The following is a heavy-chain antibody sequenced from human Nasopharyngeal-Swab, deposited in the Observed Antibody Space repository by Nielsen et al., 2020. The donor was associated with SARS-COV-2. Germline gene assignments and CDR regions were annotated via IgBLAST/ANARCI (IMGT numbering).Heavy chain of an antibody. CDR2: ISSSSSYI. V-gene: IGHV3-21*01. CDR3: ARDGGNSSSWYWYYYYYMDV. Sequence: GESLKISCAASGFTFSSYSMNWVRRAPGKGLEWVSSISSSSSYIYYADSVKGRFTISRDNAKNSLYLQMNSLRAEDTAVYYCARDGGNSSSWYWYYYYYMDVWGKGTTVTVSS. CDR1: GFTFSSYS. J-gene: IGHJ6*03. D-gene: IGHD6-13*01.